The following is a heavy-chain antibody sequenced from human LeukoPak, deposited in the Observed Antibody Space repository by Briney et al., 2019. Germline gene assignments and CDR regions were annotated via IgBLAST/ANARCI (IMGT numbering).Heavy chain of an antibody. CDR1: GFPFSSYG. Sequence: GSLRLSCAASGFPFSSYGMHWVRPAPGKGLEWVAVISYDGSNKYYADSVKGRFTISRDNSKNTLYLQMNSLRAEDTAVYYCAKQGIAVADYWGQGTLVTVSS. V-gene: IGHV3-30*18. CDR2: ISYDGSNK. CDR3: AKQGIAVADY. J-gene: IGHJ4*02. D-gene: IGHD6-19*01.